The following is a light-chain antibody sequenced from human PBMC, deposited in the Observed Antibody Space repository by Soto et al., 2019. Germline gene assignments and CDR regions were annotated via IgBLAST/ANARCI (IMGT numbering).Light chain of an antibody. J-gene: IGLJ2*01. Sequence: QSALTQPASVSGSPGQSITISCTGTSSDVGGYNYVSWYQQHPGKAPKLMICDVNNRPSGVSNRFSGSKSGNTASLTISGLQAEDESDYYCSSYTSSNTVVFGGGTKLTVL. CDR2: DVN. CDR3: SSYTSSNTVV. V-gene: IGLV2-14*01. CDR1: SSDVGGYNY.